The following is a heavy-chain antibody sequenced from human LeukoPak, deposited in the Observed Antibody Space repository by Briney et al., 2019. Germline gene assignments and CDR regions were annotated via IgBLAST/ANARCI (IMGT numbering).Heavy chain of an antibody. Sequence: GGSLRLSCAASGFTFSSYGMHWVRQAPGKGLEWVAVISYDGSNKYYADSVKGRFTISRDNSKNTLYLQMNSLRVEDTAVYYCVREFGGSWGQGTLVTVSS. D-gene: IGHD2-15*01. V-gene: IGHV3-30*03. CDR2: ISYDGSNK. J-gene: IGHJ4*02. CDR1: GFTFSSYG. CDR3: VREFGGS.